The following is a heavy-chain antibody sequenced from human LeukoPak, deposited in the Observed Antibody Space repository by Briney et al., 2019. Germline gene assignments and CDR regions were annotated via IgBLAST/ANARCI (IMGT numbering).Heavy chain of an antibody. V-gene: IGHV3-7*01. Sequence: GDSLRLSCAASGFTFSNYWMIWFRQAPGKGLEWVAHINQDGSVKNYVDSVKGRFTISRDNANNLSYLQMNSLRAEDTAVYYCAKDKSWNVCDYWGRGTLVTVSS. CDR3: AKDKSWNVCDY. J-gene: IGHJ4*02. CDR1: GFTFSNYW. D-gene: IGHD1-1*01. CDR2: INQDGSVK.